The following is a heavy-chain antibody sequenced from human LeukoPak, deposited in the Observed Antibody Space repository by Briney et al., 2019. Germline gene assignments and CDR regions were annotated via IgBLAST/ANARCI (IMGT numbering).Heavy chain of an antibody. CDR1: GDSISSSNYF. D-gene: IGHD3-16*01. J-gene: IGHJ5*02. CDR3: ARGGITSLLNWLDP. CDR2: MFYYGST. V-gene: IGHV4-39*07. Sequence: SETLSLTCTVSGDSISSSNYFWGWIRQPPGKGLEWIGSMFYYGSTYYNASLKSRVTISLDTSKKQFSLKLRSVTAADTAVYYCARGGITSLLNWLDPWGQGILVTVSS.